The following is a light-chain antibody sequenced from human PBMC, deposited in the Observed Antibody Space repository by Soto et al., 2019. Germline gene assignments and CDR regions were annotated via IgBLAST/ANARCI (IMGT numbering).Light chain of an antibody. V-gene: IGKV3-20*01. CDR1: QSVSSSY. CDR3: QQYGILLVS. Sequence: EIVLTQSPGTLYLSPGERATLSCRASQSVSSSYLAWYQQKPGQAPRLLIYGASSMATGIPDGFSGSGSRTDFTLTISRLEPEDFAGDYCQQYGILLVSCGPGIIVDIK. CDR2: GAS. J-gene: IGKJ3*01.